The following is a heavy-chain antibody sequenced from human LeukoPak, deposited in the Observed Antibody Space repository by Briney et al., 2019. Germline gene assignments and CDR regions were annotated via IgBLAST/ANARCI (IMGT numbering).Heavy chain of an antibody. CDR3: VSYCSGGRCDD. CDR1: GGSFSNSNW. J-gene: IGHJ4*02. CDR2: IYHSGTT. D-gene: IGHD2-15*01. Sequence: SGTLSLTCAVSGGSFSNSNWWSWVRQSPGKGLEWIGEIYHSGTTNYNPSLKSRVTLSVDKSKNQFSLKLSSVTAADTAVYYCVSYCSGGRCDDWGQGTLVTVSS. V-gene: IGHV4-4*02.